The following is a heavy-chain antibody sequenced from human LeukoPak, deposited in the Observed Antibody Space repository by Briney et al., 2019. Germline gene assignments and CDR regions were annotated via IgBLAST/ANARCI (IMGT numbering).Heavy chain of an antibody. D-gene: IGHD2-2*01. J-gene: IGHJ4*02. Sequence: GGSLRLSCAASGFTFPNYWMSWVRQAPGKGLEWVANIRQDGSEKFYVDSVKGRFTISRDNSKNTLYLQMNSLRAEDTAVYYCAKLPRGYCSSTSCSYFDYWGQGTLVSVSS. CDR2: IRQDGSEK. V-gene: IGHV3-7*03. CDR1: GFTFPNYW. CDR3: AKLPRGYCSSTSCSYFDY.